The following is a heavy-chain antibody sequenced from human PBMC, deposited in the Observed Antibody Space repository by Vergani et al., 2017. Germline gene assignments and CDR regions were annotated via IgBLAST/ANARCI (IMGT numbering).Heavy chain of an antibody. V-gene: IGHV5-51*03. CDR2: IYPGDSDT. Sequence: EVQLVQSGAEVKKPGESLKISCKGSGYSFTSYWIGWVRPRPGKGLEWMGIIYPGDSDTRYSPFFQGLVTITADKSISTAYLQWSSLKASDTAIYYCARGAAGIINWFDPWGKGTLVTVSS. CDR1: GYSFTSYW. CDR3: ARGAAGIINWFDP. D-gene: IGHD6-13*01. J-gene: IGHJ5*02.